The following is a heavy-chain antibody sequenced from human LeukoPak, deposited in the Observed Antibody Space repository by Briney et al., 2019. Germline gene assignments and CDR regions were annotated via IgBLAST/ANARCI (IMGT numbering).Heavy chain of an antibody. D-gene: IGHD2-2*01. Sequence: SETLSLTCTVSGGSISSSSYYWGWIRQPPGKGLEWIGSIYYSGSTYYNPSLKSRVTISVDTSKNQFSLKLSSVTAADTAVYYCAGYHSTSFTNWFDPWGQGTLVTVSS. CDR2: IYYSGST. V-gene: IGHV4-39*07. CDR1: GGSISSSSYY. J-gene: IGHJ5*02. CDR3: AGYHSTSFTNWFDP.